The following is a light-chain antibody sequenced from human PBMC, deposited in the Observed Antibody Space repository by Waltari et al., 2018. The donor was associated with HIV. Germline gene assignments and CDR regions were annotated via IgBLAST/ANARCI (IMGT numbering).Light chain of an antibody. CDR3: ATWDTNLNAVV. J-gene: IGLJ3*02. V-gene: IGLV1-51*01. CDR1: NSTIGPKY. Sequence: QSVLTQPPSVSAAPRHKVSISCSGSNSTIGPKYVSWYQQLPGTAPKLLIYEDNKRPSGISGRFSGSKSGTSATLAITGLQTGDEADYHCATWDTNLNAVVFGGGTRVTVL. CDR2: EDN.